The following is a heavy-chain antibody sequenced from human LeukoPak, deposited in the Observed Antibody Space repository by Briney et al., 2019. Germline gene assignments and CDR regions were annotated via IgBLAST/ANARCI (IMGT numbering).Heavy chain of an antibody. D-gene: IGHD2-2*01. J-gene: IGHJ6*03. CDR2: ISAYNGNT. CDR3: ASCSSTSCSPYYYYMDV. V-gene: IGHV1-18*04. CDR1: GYTFTGYY. Sequence: GASVKVSCKASGYTFTGYYMHWVRQAPGQGLEWMGWISAYNGNTNYAQKLQGRVTMTTDTSTSTAYMELRSLRSDDTAVYYCASCSSTSCSPYYYYMDVWGKGTTVTVSS.